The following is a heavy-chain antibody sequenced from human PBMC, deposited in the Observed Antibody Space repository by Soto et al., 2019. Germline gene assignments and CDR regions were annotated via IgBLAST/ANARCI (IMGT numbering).Heavy chain of an antibody. D-gene: IGHD6-6*01. CDR2: IYYSGST. CDR3: ARRPAFGEARRVGYFDY. V-gene: IGHV4-39*01. J-gene: IGHJ4*02. Sequence: PSETLSLTCTVSGGSISSSSYYWGWIRQPPGKGLEWIGSIYYSGSTYYNPSLKSRVTISVDTSKNQFSLKLSSVTAADTAVYYCARRPAFGEARRVGYFDYWGQGTLVTVSS. CDR1: GGSISSSSYY.